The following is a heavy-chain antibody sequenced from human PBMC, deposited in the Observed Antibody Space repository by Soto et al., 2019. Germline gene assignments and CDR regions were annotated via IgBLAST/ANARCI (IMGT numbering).Heavy chain of an antibody. Sequence: GASVKVSCKASGGTFSSYAISWVRQAPGQGLEWMGGIIPIFGTANYAQKFQGRVTITADESTSTAYMELSSLRSEDTAVYYCARLLTTVTNYYYYGMDVWGQGTTVTVSS. CDR1: GGTFSSYA. CDR2: IIPIFGTA. CDR3: ARLLTTVTNYYYYGMDV. J-gene: IGHJ6*02. D-gene: IGHD4-17*01. V-gene: IGHV1-69*13.